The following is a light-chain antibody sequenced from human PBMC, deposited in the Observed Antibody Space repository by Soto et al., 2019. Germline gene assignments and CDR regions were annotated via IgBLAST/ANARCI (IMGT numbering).Light chain of an antibody. J-gene: IGKJ1*01. CDR3: QQYNHYWT. Sequence: DIQMTQSPSTLSASVGDRVTITCRASQSISSWLAWYQQKPGKAPKLLIYDASSLESGVPSRFSGSGSATEFTLTISSLQPDDFATYYCQQYNHYWTFGQGTRVEIK. V-gene: IGKV1-5*01. CDR2: DAS. CDR1: QSISSW.